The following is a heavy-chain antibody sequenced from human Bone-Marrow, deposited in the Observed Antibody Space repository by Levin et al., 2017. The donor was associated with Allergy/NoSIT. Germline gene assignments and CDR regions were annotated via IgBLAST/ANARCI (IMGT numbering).Heavy chain of an antibody. Sequence: HGESLKISCKASGYTFTSYGISWVRQAPGQGLEWMGWISAYNGNTNYAQKLQGRVTMTRDTSTSTAYMELRSLRSDDTAVYYCAREDQAANEGYFDLWGRGTLVTVSS. V-gene: IGHV1-18*01. J-gene: IGHJ2*01. CDR2: ISAYNGNT. D-gene: IGHD1-1*01. CDR1: GYTFTSYG. CDR3: AREDQAANEGYFDL.